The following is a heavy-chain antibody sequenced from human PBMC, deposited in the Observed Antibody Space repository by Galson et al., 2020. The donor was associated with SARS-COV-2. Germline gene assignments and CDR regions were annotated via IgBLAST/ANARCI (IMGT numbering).Heavy chain of an antibody. D-gene: IGHD2-2*01. CDR1: GFTFSDCA. V-gene: IGHV3-33*01. J-gene: IGHJ4*01. CDR2: IWYNGRNK. Sequence: SLKISCAASGFTFSDCAMHWVRQAPGKGLEWVAVIWYNGRNKYYADSVKGRFTISRDNSKNTLYLQMNSLRAEDTAVYYCAREGESGIVAAPMDYWGHGTLGTVSS. CDR3: AREGESGIVAAPMDY.